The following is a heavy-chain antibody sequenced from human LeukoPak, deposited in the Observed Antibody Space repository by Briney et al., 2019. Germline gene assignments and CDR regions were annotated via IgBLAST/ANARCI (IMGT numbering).Heavy chain of an antibody. V-gene: IGHV3-53*01. J-gene: IGHJ6*03. CDR1: GFPDSSNL. Sequence: GGSLRLSCGASGFPDSSNLMSWLRQAPGKGLEWVSVIYSGGSTYYADSVKGRFTISRDNSKNTLYIQMNSLRAEDTAVYYCARDLVRATIKPSYYMDVWGKGTTVTVSS. CDR3: ARDLVRATIKPSYYMDV. CDR2: IYSGGST. D-gene: IGHD5-12*01.